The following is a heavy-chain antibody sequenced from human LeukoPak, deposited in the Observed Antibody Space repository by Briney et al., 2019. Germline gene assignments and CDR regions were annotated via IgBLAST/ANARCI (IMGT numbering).Heavy chain of an antibody. CDR1: GGSFSGYY. CDR2: INHSGST. CDR3: ARHHRRLGLFGELFQNWFDP. D-gene: IGHD3-10*02. J-gene: IGHJ5*02. Sequence: SETLSLTCAVYGGSFSGYYWSWIRQPPGKGLEWIGEINHSGSTNYNPSLKSRVTISVDTSKNQFSLKLSSVTAADTAVYYCARHHRRLGLFGELFQNWFDPWGQGTLVTVSS. V-gene: IGHV4-34*01.